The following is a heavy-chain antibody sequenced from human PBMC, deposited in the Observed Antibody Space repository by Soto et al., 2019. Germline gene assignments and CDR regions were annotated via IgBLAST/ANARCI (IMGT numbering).Heavy chain of an antibody. CDR1: GGSISSYY. CDR3: AMSERLWLDLPFDP. D-gene: IGHD5-18*01. CDR2: IYYSGST. Sequence: PSETLSLTCTVSGGSISSYYWSWIRQPPGKGLEWIGYIYYSGSTNYNPSLKSRVTISVDTSKNQFSLKLSSVTAADTAVYYCAMSERLWLDLPFDPWGQGTLVTVPS. V-gene: IGHV4-59*01. J-gene: IGHJ5*02.